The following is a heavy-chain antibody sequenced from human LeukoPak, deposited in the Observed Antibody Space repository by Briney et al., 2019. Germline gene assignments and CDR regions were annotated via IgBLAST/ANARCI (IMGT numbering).Heavy chain of an antibody. J-gene: IGHJ4*01. CDR3: ARDAQRGFDYSNSLEY. V-gene: IGHV3-33*01. CDR2: IWRDGSNW. D-gene: IGHD4-11*01. CDR1: GFIYSHYG. Sequence: GGSVRPSCAASGFIYSHYGMHWVRQAPGKGLEWVAVIWRDGSNWFYACSVKGRFTISRDNSQNTLFLQMNSLRAEDTAMYYCARDAQRGFDYSNSLEYWGHGTLVAVSS.